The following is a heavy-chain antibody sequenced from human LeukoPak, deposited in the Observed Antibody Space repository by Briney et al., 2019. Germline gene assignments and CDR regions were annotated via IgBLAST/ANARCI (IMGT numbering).Heavy chain of an antibody. V-gene: IGHV3-48*03. Sequence: GRSLRLSCAASGFTFSSYEMNWVRQAPGKGLEWVSYISSSGSTIYYADSVKGRFTISRDNAKNSLYLQMNSLRAEDTAVYYCGRFYGSGSYYNGDYWGQGTLVSVSS. CDR1: GFTFSSYE. CDR3: GRFYGSGSYYNGDY. D-gene: IGHD3-10*01. J-gene: IGHJ4*02. CDR2: ISSSGSTI.